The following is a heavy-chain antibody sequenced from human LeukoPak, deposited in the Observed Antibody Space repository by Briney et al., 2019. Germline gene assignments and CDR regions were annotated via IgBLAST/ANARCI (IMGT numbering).Heavy chain of an antibody. Sequence: PGGSLRLSCAASGFTFSSYGMHWVRQAPGKGLEWVAFIRYDGSNKYYADSVKGRFTISRDNSKNTLYLQMNSLRAEDTAVYYCARERYSSSFRLNWFDPWGQGTLVTVSS. CDR2: IRYDGSNK. V-gene: IGHV3-30*02. CDR3: ARERYSSSFRLNWFDP. CDR1: GFTFSSYG. J-gene: IGHJ5*02. D-gene: IGHD6-13*01.